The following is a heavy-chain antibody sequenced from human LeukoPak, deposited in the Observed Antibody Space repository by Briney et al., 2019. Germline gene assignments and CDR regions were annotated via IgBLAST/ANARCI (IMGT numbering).Heavy chain of an antibody. J-gene: IGHJ4*02. V-gene: IGHV3-48*01. CDR2: ISSSSSTI. D-gene: IGHD3-22*01. CDR3: ARFHRHYYDSSGYPY. CDR1: GFTFSSYS. Sequence: GGSLRLSCAASGFTFSSYSMNWVRQAPGKGLEWVSYISSSSSTIYYADSVKGRFTISRDNAKNSLYLQMNSLRAEDTAVYYCARFHRHYYDSSGYPYWGQGTLVTVSS.